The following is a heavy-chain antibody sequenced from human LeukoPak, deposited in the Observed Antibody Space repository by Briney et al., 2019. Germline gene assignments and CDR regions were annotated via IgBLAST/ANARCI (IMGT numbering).Heavy chain of an antibody. CDR1: GGSFSDYY. CDR3: ARTRRHYYGSGKNLTPWPAGLDV. J-gene: IGHJ6*02. D-gene: IGHD3-10*01. V-gene: IGHV4-59*01. Sequence: PSETLSLTCTVSGGSFSDYYWTWLRQPPGKGLEWIGYSGSTNSNPSLKSRVTISIDTSTRQFSLTLSSVTDADTAVYYCARTRRHYYGSGKNLTPWPAGLDVWGQGTTVTVS. CDR2: SGST.